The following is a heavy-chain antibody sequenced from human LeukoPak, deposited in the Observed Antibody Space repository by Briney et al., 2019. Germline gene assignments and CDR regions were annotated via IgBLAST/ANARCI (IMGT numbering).Heavy chain of an antibody. CDR2: IYYSGST. CDR1: GGSISSGGYY. CDR3: ARDLSGSYRKDAFDI. Sequence: SETLSLTCTVSGGSISSGGYYWSWIRQHPGKGLEWIGYIYYSGSTCYNPSLKSRVTISVDTSKNQFSLKLSSVTAADTAVYYCARDLSGSYRKDAFDIWGQGTMVTVSS. D-gene: IGHD3-10*01. J-gene: IGHJ3*02. V-gene: IGHV4-31*03.